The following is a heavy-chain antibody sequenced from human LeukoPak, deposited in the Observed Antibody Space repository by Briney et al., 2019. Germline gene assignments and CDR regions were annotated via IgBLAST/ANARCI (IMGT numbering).Heavy chain of an antibody. CDR2: ISGSGGST. CDR3: AKDLIAAGYYFDY. D-gene: IGHD6-25*01. CDR1: GFTFSSYA. V-gene: IGHV3-23*01. Sequence: GGSLRLSCAASGFTFSSYAVSWVRQAPGKGLEWVSAISGSGGSTYYADSVKGRFTISRDNSKNTLYLQMNSLRAEDTAVYYCAKDLIAAGYYFDYWGQGTLVTVSS. J-gene: IGHJ4*02.